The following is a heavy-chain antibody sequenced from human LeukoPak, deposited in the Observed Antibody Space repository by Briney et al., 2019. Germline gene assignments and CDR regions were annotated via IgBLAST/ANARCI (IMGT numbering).Heavy chain of an antibody. V-gene: IGHV1-18*01. J-gene: IGHJ6*02. CDR2: ISAYNGNT. CDR1: GYTFTSYG. CDR3: ARDRGYYDSSGFLFRYYGMDV. D-gene: IGHD3-22*01. Sequence: GASVKVSCKASGYTFTSYGIGWVRQAPGQGLEWMGWISAYNGNTNYAQKLQGRVTMTTDTSTSTAYMELRSLRSDDTAVYYCARDRGYYDSSGFLFRYYGMDVWGQGTTVTVSS.